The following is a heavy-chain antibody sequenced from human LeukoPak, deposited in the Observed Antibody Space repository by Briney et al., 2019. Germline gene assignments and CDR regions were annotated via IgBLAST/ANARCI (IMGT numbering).Heavy chain of an antibody. D-gene: IGHD3-3*01. Sequence: GGPLRLSCAASGFTFSSYWMSWVRQAPGKGLEWVANIKQGGSEKYYVDSVKGRFTISRDNAKNSLYLQMNSLRAEDTAVYYCAREGLVPDFWSGYYYFDYWGQGTLVTVSS. CDR1: GFTFSSYW. CDR2: IKQGGSEK. V-gene: IGHV3-7*01. CDR3: AREGLVPDFWSGYYYFDY. J-gene: IGHJ4*02.